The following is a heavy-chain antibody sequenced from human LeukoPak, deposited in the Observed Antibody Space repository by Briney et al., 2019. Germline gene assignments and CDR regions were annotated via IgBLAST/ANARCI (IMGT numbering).Heavy chain of an antibody. D-gene: IGHD2-15*01. Sequence: PSETLSLTCAVYGGSFSGYYWSWIRQPPGNGLEWIGEINHSGSTNYNPSLKSRVTISVDTSKNQFSLKLSSVTAADTAVYYCARAKALGYCSGGSCYPRGFDPWGQGTLVTVSS. V-gene: IGHV4-34*01. J-gene: IGHJ5*02. CDR2: INHSGST. CDR1: GGSFSGYY. CDR3: ARAKALGYCSGGSCYPRGFDP.